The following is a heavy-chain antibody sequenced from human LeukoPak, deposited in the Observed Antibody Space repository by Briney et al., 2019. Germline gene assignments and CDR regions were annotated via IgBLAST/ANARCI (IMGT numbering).Heavy chain of an antibody. Sequence: GGSLRLSCAASGFTFSSYSMNWVRQAPGKGLEWVSSISTSSSYIYYADSVKGRFTISRDNARNSLYLQMNSLRAEDTAVYYCARDRDWNSGFDYWGQGTLVAASS. J-gene: IGHJ4*02. CDR2: ISTSSSYI. CDR1: GFTFSSYS. V-gene: IGHV3-21*01. D-gene: IGHD1-7*01. CDR3: ARDRDWNSGFDY.